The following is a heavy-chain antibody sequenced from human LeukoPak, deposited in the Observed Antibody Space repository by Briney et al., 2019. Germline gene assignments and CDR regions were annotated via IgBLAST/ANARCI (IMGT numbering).Heavy chain of an antibody. D-gene: IGHD1-26*01. V-gene: IGHV1-8*03. Sequence: ASVKVSCKASGYTFTSYDNNWVRQATGQGLEWMGWMNPNSGNTGYAQKFQGRVTITRNTSISTAYMELSSLRSDDTAVYFCAREQSGSYFYNWFDPWGQGTLVTVSS. J-gene: IGHJ5*02. CDR2: MNPNSGNT. CDR1: GYTFTSYD. CDR3: AREQSGSYFYNWFDP.